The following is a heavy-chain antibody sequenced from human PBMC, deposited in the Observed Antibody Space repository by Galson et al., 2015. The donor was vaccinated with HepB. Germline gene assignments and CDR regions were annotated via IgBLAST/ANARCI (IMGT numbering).Heavy chain of an antibody. CDR1: GFTFSSYA. CDR3: AREETYYYDSSGWTQRLGPWLY. D-gene: IGHD3-22*01. V-gene: IGHV3-30*04. CDR2: ISYDGSNK. Sequence: SLRLSCAASGFTFSSYAMHWVRQAPGKGLEWVAVISYDGSNKYYADSVKGRFTISRDNSKNTLYLQMNSLRAEDTAVYYCAREETYYYDSSGWTQRLGPWLYWGQGTLVTVSS. J-gene: IGHJ4*02.